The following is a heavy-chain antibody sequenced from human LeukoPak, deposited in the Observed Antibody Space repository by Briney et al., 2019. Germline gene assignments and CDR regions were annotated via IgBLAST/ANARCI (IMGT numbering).Heavy chain of an antibody. D-gene: IGHD3-22*01. J-gene: IGHJ4*02. Sequence: GGSLRPSFAAPGFTFTSYAMSWVRQAPGKGLDWVSAISGIGGSTYYADSVKGRFTISRDNSKNTLYLQMNSLRAEDTAVYYCAKVNYYDSSGYYPPLSPFDYWGQGTLVTVSS. V-gene: IGHV3-23*01. CDR3: AKVNYYDSSGYYPPLSPFDY. CDR1: GFTFTSYA. CDR2: ISGIGGST.